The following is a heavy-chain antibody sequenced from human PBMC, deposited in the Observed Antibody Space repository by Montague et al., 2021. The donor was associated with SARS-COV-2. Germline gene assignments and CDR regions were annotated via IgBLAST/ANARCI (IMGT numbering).Heavy chain of an antibody. D-gene: IGHD2-15*01. CDR1: GGSFSGYY. J-gene: IGHJ4*02. Sequence: SETLSLTCAVYGGSFSGYYWSWICQPPGKGLEWIGEINHSGSTNYNPSLKSRVSMSLDTSKNHFSLRLSAVTAADTARYYCARAQNICFIANCVNYFDLWGLGALVTVSS. V-gene: IGHV4-34*01. CDR2: INHSGST. CDR3: ARAQNICFIANCVNYFDL.